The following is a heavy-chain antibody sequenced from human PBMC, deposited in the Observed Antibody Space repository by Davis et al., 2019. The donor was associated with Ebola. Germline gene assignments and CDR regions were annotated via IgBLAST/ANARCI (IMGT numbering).Heavy chain of an antibody. D-gene: IGHD4-17*01. J-gene: IGHJ4*02. CDR1: GGSISSSSYY. CDR3: ARRGYGDYYFDY. CDR2: INHSGST. V-gene: IGHV4-39*07. Sequence: SETLSLTCTVSGGSISSSSYYWSWIRQPPGKGLEWIGEINHSGSTNYNPSLKSRVTISVDTSKNQFSLKLSSVTAADTAVYYCARRGYGDYYFDYWGQGTLVTVSS.